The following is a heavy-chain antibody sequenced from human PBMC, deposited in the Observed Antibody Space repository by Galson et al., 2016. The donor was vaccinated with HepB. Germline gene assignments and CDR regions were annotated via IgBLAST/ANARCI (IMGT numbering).Heavy chain of an antibody. D-gene: IGHD1-26*01. V-gene: IGHV3-72*01. CDR2: SRHKDHSYTS. CDR1: GYIFSDHY. CDR3: TGDSVDSGSQS. J-gene: IGHJ4*02. Sequence: SLRLSCAASGYIFSDHYMEWVRPAPGQGLEWVGRSRHKDHSYTSDYAASVRGRFTVSRDESKNLLYLQMNSLKTEDTAIYYCTGDSVDSGSQSWGQGTLVTVSS.